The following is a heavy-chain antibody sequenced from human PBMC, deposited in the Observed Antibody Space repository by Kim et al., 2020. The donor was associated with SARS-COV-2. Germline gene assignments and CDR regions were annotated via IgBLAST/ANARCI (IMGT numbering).Heavy chain of an antibody. D-gene: IGHD3-22*01. CDR1: GGSFSGYY. CDR2: INHSGST. V-gene: IGHV4-34*01. CDR3: AAALTSLNYDSSGYYYDYYYYGMDV. J-gene: IGHJ6*02. Sequence: SETLSLTCAVYGGSFSGYYWSWIRQPPGKGLEWIGEINHSGSTNYNPSLKSRVTIPVETSKNQFSLKLSSVTAADTAVYYCAAALTSLNYDSSGYYYDYYYYGMDVWGQGTTVTVSS.